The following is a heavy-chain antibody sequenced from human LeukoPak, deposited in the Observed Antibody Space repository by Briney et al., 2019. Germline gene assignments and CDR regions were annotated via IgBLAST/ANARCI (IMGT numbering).Heavy chain of an antibody. CDR1: GFTSSIYA. J-gene: IGHJ3*02. CDR3: ARDRGAGLLCFYVSHAFDI. V-gene: IGHV3-66*01. CDR2: IYSIGST. D-gene: IGHD3/OR15-3a*01. Sequence: GRSLRLSCSPSGFTSSIYAMSWVRPAPRKGREWVSLIYSIGSTYCADSVTGRFTISRDNAKNTLYLQMNSLRAEDTAVYYCARDRGAGLLCFYVSHAFDIWGQGTMVTVSS.